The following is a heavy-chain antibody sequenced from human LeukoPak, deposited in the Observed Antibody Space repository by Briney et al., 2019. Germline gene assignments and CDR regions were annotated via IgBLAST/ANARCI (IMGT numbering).Heavy chain of an antibody. J-gene: IGHJ5*02. CDR2: INPNSGDT. D-gene: IGHD3-9*01. V-gene: IGHV1-2*02. Sequence: GSVKVSCKASGYTLTDYYMHWVRQAPGQGLEWMGWINPNSGDTKYAQKFQGRVTMTRDTSISTAYMELSRLRSDDTAVYYCARKYDILTSYDNWFDPWGQGTLVTVSS. CDR1: GYTLTDYY. CDR3: ARKYDILTSYDNWFDP.